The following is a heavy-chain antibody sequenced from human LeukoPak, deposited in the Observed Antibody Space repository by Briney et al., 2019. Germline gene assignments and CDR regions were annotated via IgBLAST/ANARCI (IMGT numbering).Heavy chain of an antibody. CDR3: ARDKDSSSWHMNAFDI. Sequence: SVKVSCKASGYTFTGYYMHWVRQAPGQGLEWMGGIIPIFGTANYAQKFQGRVTITADESTSTAYMELSSLRSEDTAVYYCARDKDSSSWHMNAFDIWGQGTMVTVSS. D-gene: IGHD6-13*01. CDR1: GYTFTGYY. CDR2: IIPIFGTA. J-gene: IGHJ3*02. V-gene: IGHV1-69*13.